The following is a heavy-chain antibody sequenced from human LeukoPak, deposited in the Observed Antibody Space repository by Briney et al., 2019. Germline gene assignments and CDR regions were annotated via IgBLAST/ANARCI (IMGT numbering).Heavy chain of an antibody. Sequence: GGSLRLSCAASGFTFSSYAMSWVRQAPGKGLEWVSAISGSGGSTYYADSVKGRFTISRDNSKNTLYLQMNSLRAEDTAVYYRAKQKYSSGWYYFDYWGQGTLVTVSS. V-gene: IGHV3-23*01. CDR3: AKQKYSSGWYYFDY. D-gene: IGHD6-19*01. CDR1: GFTFSSYA. J-gene: IGHJ4*02. CDR2: ISGSGGST.